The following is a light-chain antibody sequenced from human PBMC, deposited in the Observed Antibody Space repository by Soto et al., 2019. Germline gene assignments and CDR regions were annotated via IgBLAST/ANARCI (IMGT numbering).Light chain of an antibody. Sequence: EIVLTQSPGTLSLSPGEKGTLSCSASQSISSNYLAWYQQKPGEAPRLLIYGASSRDTGIPDRFTGSGSGTDFTLTISRLEPEDFAVFYCQQYGGSPYTFGQGTMLEIK. CDR3: QQYGGSPYT. J-gene: IGKJ2*01. CDR2: GAS. CDR1: QSISSNY. V-gene: IGKV3-20*01.